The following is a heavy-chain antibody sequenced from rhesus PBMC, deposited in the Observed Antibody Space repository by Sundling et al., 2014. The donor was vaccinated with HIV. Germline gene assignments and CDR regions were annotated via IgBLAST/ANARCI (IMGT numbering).Heavy chain of an antibody. CDR2: INIRTGNT. J-gene: IGHJ4*01. CDR1: GGSISDVYG. Sequence: QVHLQESGPRTVEAFRDPCPLTCAVSGGSISDVYGWGWIRQPPGKGLEWIGNINIRTGNTYSNPSLESRVTISTDTSRNQVSLRLTSVTAADTAVYYCARRLREYIVVVFSDYFDSWGQGVLVTVSS. D-gene: IGHD2-27*01. V-gene: IGHV4-76*01. CDR3: ARRLREYIVVVFSDYFDS.